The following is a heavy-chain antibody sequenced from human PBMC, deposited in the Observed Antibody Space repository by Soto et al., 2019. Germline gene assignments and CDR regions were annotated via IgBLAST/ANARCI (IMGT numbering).Heavy chain of an antibody. CDR2: ISGSGGST. CDR3: AREGRLVPGAYYYYGMDV. CDR1: GFTFSSYA. J-gene: IGHJ6*02. V-gene: IGHV3-23*01. D-gene: IGHD6-13*01. Sequence: GGSLRLSCAASGFTFSSYAMSWVRQAPGKGLEWVSAISGSGGSTYYADSVKGRFTISRDNSKNTLYLQMNSLRAEDTAVYYCAREGRLVPGAYYYYGMDVWGQGTEVTVSS.